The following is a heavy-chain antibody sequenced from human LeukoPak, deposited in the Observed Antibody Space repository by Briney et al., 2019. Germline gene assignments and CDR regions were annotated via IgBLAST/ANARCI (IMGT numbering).Heavy chain of an antibody. V-gene: IGHV3-23*01. CDR3: AKVDTGMVHFDY. Sequence: GGSLRLSCAASGXTFSSYGMSWVRQAPGKGLEWVSSITTSGSSTYYADSVKGRFTISRDNSKNTVYLQMNSLRAEDTAVYYCAKVDTGMVHFDYWGQGTLVTVSS. CDR1: GXTFSSYG. J-gene: IGHJ4*02. CDR2: ITTSGSST. D-gene: IGHD5-18*01.